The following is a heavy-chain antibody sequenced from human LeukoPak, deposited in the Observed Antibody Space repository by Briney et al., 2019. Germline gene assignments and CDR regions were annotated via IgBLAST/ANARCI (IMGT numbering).Heavy chain of an antibody. CDR3: GRNHSTWRAFDY. CDR1: GFTFSNYP. V-gene: IGHV3-33*01. Sequence: PGGSLRLSCAASGFTFSNYPMQWVRQAPGKGLEWVALIWYDGTKEYYADSVKGRFTISRDNSKNTLYLQMNSLRVEDTAVYYCGRNHSTWRAFDYWGQGTLVTVSS. D-gene: IGHD1-1*01. J-gene: IGHJ4*02. CDR2: IWYDGTKE.